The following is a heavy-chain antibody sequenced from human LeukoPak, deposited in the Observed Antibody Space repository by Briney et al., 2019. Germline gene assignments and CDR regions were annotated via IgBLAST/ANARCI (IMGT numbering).Heavy chain of an antibody. CDR1: GYSISSGYY. CDR2: IYTSGST. V-gene: IGHV4-38-2*02. Sequence: PSETLSLTCTVSGYSISSGYYWGWIRQPPGRGLEWIGRIYTSGSTNYNPSLKSRVTISVDTSKNQFSLKLSSVTAADTAVYYCARGGSSHHAGIWGQGTMVTVSS. D-gene: IGHD6-13*01. CDR3: ARGGSSHHAGI. J-gene: IGHJ3*02.